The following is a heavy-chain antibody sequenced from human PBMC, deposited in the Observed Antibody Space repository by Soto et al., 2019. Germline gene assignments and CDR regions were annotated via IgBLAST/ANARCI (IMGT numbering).Heavy chain of an antibody. CDR2: INAANGYT. V-gene: IGHV1-3*01. Sequence: QVQLVQSGAEVMRPGASVKVSCKASGYPFTSYAVHWARQAPGQGLEWMGWINAANGYTEYFELFRGRVTITRDISASTVHMELTGLSSEDTAVYYGARRFMSAGWLDPWGQETLVTVSS. CDR3: ARRFMSAGWLDP. CDR1: GYPFTSYA. J-gene: IGHJ5*02. D-gene: IGHD3-10*01.